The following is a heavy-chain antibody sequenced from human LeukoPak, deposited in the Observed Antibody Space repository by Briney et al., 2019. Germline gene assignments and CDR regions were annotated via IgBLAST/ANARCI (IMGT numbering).Heavy chain of an antibody. V-gene: IGHV3-21*01. CDR1: GFTFSSYS. CDR2: ISSSSSYI. D-gene: IGHD5-24*01. CDR3: ARHQSGRGYKPLDH. J-gene: IGHJ5*02. Sequence: SGGSLRLSCAASGFTFSSYSMNWVRQAPGKGLDWVPSISSSSSYIYYADSVKGRFTISRDNAKNSLYLQMNSLRAEDTAVYYCARHQSGRGYKPLDHWGQGTLLTVSS.